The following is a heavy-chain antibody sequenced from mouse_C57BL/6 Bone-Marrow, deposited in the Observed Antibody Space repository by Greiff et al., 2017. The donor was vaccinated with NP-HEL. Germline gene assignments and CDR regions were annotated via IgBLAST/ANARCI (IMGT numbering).Heavy chain of an antibody. V-gene: IGHV1-80*01. J-gene: IGHJ2*01. D-gene: IGHD4-1*01. CDR2: IYPGDGDT. Sequence: QVQLQQSGAELVKPGASVKISCKASGYAFSSYWMNWVKQRPGQGLEWIGQIYPGDGDTNYNGKFKGKATLTADKSSSTAYMELSSLTSEDSAVYFCAREGELGRPLGYWGQGTTLTVSS. CDR3: AREGELGRPLGY. CDR1: GYAFSSYW.